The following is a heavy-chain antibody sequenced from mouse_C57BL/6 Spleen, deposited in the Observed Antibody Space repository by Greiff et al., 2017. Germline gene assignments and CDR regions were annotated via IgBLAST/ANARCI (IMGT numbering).Heavy chain of an antibody. CDR1: GYTFTSYW. J-gene: IGHJ4*01. Sequence: VQLQQPGAELVRPGTSVKLSCKASGYTFTSYWMHWVKQRPGQGLEWIGVIDPSDSYTNYNQKFKGKATLTVDTSSSTAYMQLSSLTSEDSAVYYCAPLITTVVATRAMDYWGQGTSVTVSS. V-gene: IGHV1-59*01. CDR3: APLITTVVATRAMDY. D-gene: IGHD1-1*01. CDR2: IDPSDSYT.